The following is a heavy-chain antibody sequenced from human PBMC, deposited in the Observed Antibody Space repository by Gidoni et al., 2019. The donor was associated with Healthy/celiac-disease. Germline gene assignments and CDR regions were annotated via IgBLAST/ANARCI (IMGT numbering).Heavy chain of an antibody. CDR3: AREETKWGTGTTRSDYYYYMDV. J-gene: IGHJ6*03. V-gene: IGHV3-21*01. Sequence: EVQLVESGGGLVKPGGSLSLSCAASGFTFSSYSMNWVRQAPGKGLEWVSSISSSSSYIYDADSVKGRFTISRDNAKNSLYLQMNSLRAEDTAVYYCAREETKWGTGTTRSDYYYYMDVWGKGTTVTVSS. D-gene: IGHD1-1*01. CDR1: GFTFSSYS. CDR2: ISSSSSYI.